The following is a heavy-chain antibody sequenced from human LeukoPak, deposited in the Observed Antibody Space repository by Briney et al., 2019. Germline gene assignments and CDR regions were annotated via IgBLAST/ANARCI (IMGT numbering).Heavy chain of an antibody. CDR1: GITFRTYA. V-gene: IGHV3-23*01. Sequence: GGSLRLSCAVSGITFRTYAMSWVRQARGKGLEWVSSINGDGSSTYYADSVKGRFTISRDNSKNTLSLQMNSLRVEDTAVYYCAKWGAQAGIYRTVDCWGRGTLVTVSS. D-gene: IGHD3-10*01. CDR2: INGDGSST. CDR3: AKWGAQAGIYRTVDC. J-gene: IGHJ4*02.